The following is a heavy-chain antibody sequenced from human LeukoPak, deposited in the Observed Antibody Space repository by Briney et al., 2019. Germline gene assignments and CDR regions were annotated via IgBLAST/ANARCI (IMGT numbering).Heavy chain of an antibody. V-gene: IGHV3-33*01. CDR3: ASSRIDYGDYDLDP. J-gene: IGHJ5*02. CDR1: GFTFSSYG. Sequence: GRSLRLSCAASGFTFSSYGMHWVRQAPGKGLEWEAVIWYDGSNKYYADSVKGRFTISRDNPKNTLYLQMNSLRAEDTAVYYCASSRIDYGDYDLDPWGQGTLVTVSS. D-gene: IGHD4-17*01. CDR2: IWYDGSNK.